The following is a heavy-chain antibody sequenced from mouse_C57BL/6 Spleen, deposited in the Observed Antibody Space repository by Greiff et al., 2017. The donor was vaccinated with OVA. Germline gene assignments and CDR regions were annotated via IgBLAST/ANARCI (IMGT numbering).Heavy chain of an antibody. Sequence: QVQLQQPGAELVKPGASVKMSCKASGYTFTSYWITWVKQRPGQGLEWIGDIYPGSGSTNYNEKFKSKATLTVDTSSSTAYMQLSSLTSEDSAVYYCARGPYYYGSSIYYAMDYWGQGTSVTVSS. V-gene: IGHV1-55*01. J-gene: IGHJ4*01. CDR2: IYPGSGST. D-gene: IGHD1-1*01. CDR3: ARGPYYYGSSIYYAMDY. CDR1: GYTFTSYW.